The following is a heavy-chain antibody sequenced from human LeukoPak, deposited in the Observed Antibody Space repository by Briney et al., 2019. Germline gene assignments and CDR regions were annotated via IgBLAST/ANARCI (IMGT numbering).Heavy chain of an antibody. CDR1: GYTFTGYY. CDR2: INPTSGGT. D-gene: IGHD2-15*01. Sequence: ASVKLSCKASGYTFTGYYMHWEPQSPGQRLEWMGWINPTSGGTNYAQKLQRRVTMTRETPISTAYMELSRLRSDDTAVYYCARETPVVVVDYWGQGTLVTVSS. J-gene: IGHJ4*02. V-gene: IGHV1-2*02. CDR3: ARETPVVVVDY.